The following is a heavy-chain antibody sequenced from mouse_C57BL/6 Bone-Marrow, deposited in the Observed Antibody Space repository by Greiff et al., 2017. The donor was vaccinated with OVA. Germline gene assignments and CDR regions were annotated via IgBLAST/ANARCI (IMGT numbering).Heavy chain of an antibody. V-gene: IGHV5-15*01. CDR3: ARHAYSPYAMDY. J-gene: IGHJ4*01. Sequence: EVHLVESGGGLVQPGGSLKLSCAASGFTFSDYGMAWVRQAPRKGPEWVAFISNLAYSIYYADTVTGRFTISRENAKNTLYLEMSSLRSEDTAMYYCARHAYSPYAMDYWGQGTSVTVSS. CDR1: GFTFSDYG. D-gene: IGHD2-12*01. CDR2: ISNLAYSI.